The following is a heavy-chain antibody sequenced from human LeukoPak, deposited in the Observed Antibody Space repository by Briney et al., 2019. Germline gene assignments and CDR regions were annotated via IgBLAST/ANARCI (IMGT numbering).Heavy chain of an antibody. CDR1: QFTFNGSW. CDR2: MDPTGSQK. Sequence: GGSLRLSCADSQFTFNGSWMNWVRQAPGKGLEWVANMDPTGSQKRYVDSVRGRLTISKDNPEASLYLDMHSLRAEDTAIYYCAIWTSGNYWGQGTLVTVSS. D-gene: IGHD1-1*01. V-gene: IGHV3-7*01. CDR3: AIWTSGNY. J-gene: IGHJ4*02.